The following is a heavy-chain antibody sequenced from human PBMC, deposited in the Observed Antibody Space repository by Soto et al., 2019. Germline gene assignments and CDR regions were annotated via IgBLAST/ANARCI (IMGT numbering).Heavy chain of an antibody. CDR2: IYYSGST. J-gene: IGHJ5*02. Sequence: SETLPLTCTVSGGTISIYYWSLMRQPPGKGLEWIGYIYYSGSTNYNPSLKSRVTISVDTSKKQFSLKLRSVTAADTAVYYCARDRRKESWFDPWGQGTPVTLYS. CDR1: GGTISIYY. CDR3: ARDRRKESWFDP. V-gene: IGHV4-59*01.